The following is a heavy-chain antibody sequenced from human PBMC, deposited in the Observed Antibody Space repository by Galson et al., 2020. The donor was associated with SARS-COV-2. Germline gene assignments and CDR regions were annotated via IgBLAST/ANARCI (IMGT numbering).Heavy chain of an antibody. J-gene: IGHJ4*02. CDR1: GFTFSSYD. CDR3: ARGTMVRGVLGLQYYFDY. Sequence: GESLKISCAASGFTFSSYDMHWVRQATGKGLEWVSAIGTAGDTYYPGSVKGRFTISRENAKNSLYLQMNSLRAGDTAVYYCARGTMVRGVLGLQYYFDYWGQGTLFTVSS. V-gene: IGHV3-13*01. D-gene: IGHD3-10*01. CDR2: IGTAGDT.